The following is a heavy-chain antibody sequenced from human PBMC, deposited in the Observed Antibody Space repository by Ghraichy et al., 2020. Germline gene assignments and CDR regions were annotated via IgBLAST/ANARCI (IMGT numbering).Heavy chain of an antibody. CDR3: ARSLRTRRPVIAAAGRGLYYYYGMDV. J-gene: IGHJ6*02. CDR2: INHSGST. CDR1: GGSFSGYY. Sequence: SETLSLTCAVYGGSFSGYYWSWIRQPPGKGLEWIGEINHSGSTNYNPSLKSRVTISVDTSKNQFSLKLSSVTAADTAVYYCARSLRTRRPVIAAAGRGLYYYYGMDVWGQGTTVTVSS. V-gene: IGHV4-34*01. D-gene: IGHD6-13*01.